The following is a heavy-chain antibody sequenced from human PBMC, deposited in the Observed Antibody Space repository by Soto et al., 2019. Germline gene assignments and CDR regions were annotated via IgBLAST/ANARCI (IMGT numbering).Heavy chain of an antibody. V-gene: IGHV4-30-4*01. J-gene: IGHJ5*02. CDR1: GGSISSGDYY. D-gene: IGHD3-22*01. Sequence: SETLSLTCTVSGGSISSGDYYWSWICQPPGKGLEWIGYIYYSGSTYYNPSLKSRVTISVGTSKNQFSLKLSSVTAADTAVYYCARVVVVITTWGNWFDPWGQGTLVTVSS. CDR3: ARVVVVITTWGNWFDP. CDR2: IYYSGST.